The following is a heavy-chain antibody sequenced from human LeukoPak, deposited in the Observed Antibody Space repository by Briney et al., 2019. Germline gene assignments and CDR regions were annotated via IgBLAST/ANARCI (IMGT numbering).Heavy chain of an antibody. CDR3: ARESTVTFSDWFDP. CDR1: GFTFSSYW. D-gene: IGHD4-17*01. Sequence: GGSLRLSCAASGFTFSSYWMSWVRQAPGKGLEWVANIKQDGSEKYYVDSVKGRFTISRDNAKNSLYSQMNSLRAEDTAVYYCARESTVTFSDWFDPWGQGTLVTVSS. V-gene: IGHV3-7*05. J-gene: IGHJ5*02. CDR2: IKQDGSEK.